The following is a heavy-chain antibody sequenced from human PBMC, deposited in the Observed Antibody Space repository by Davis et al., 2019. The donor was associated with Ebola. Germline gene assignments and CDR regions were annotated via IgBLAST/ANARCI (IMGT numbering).Heavy chain of an antibody. CDR3: ARESPVDAFDTSGYPLY. D-gene: IGHD3-22*01. V-gene: IGHV1-18*01. J-gene: IGHJ4*02. Sequence: ASVKVSCKASGYPFTSYAISWVRQAPGQGLEWMGWISTYNGNTNYAQKFQGRVTMTTHTSTNTVYMDLRSLRSDDTAVYYCARESPVDAFDTSGYPLYWGQGTLVTASS. CDR1: GYPFTSYA. CDR2: ISTYNGNT.